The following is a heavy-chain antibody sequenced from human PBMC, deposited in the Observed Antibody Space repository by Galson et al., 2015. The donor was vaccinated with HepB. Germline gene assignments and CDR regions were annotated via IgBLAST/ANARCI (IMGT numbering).Heavy chain of an antibody. CDR2: IKSKTDGGTT. V-gene: IGHV3-15*01. CDR3: TTGSPSHWYFDL. Sequence: SLRLSCAASGFTFSNAWMSWVRQAPGKGLEWVGRIKSKTDGGTTDYAAPVKGRFTISRDDSKNTLYLQMNSLKTEDTAVYYCTTGSPSHWYFDLWGRGTLVTVSS. CDR1: GFTFSNAW. J-gene: IGHJ2*01.